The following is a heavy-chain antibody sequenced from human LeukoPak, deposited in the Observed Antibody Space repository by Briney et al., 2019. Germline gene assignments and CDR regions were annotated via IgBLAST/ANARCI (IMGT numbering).Heavy chain of an antibody. CDR2: TTSSSSYI. Sequence: GGSLRLSCAASGFTFSSYNMNWVRQAPGKGLEWVSSTTSSSSYIYYADSVRGRFTISRDNAKNSLYLQMNSLRAEDTAVYYCARDFSSGSYYGDYYFDYWGQGTLVTVSS. J-gene: IGHJ4*02. CDR3: ARDFSSGSYYGDYYFDY. D-gene: IGHD1-26*01. V-gene: IGHV3-21*01. CDR1: GFTFSSYN.